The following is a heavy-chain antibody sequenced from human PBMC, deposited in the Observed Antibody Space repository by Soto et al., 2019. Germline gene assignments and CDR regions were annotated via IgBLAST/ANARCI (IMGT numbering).Heavy chain of an antibody. Sequence: GWSLRLSCAASGFTFSSYAMSWVRQAPGKGLEWVSAISGSGGSTYYADSVKGRFTISRDNSKNTLYLQMNSLRAEDTAVYYCGKCGGTGNFEWLLSTYYFDYWGQGTLVTVS. V-gene: IGHV3-23*01. D-gene: IGHD3-9*01. J-gene: IGHJ4*02. CDR1: GFTFSSYA. CDR3: GKCGGTGNFEWLLSTYYFDY. CDR2: ISGSGGST.